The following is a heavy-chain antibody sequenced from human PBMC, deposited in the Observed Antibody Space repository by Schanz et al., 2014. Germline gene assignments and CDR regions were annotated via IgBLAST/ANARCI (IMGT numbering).Heavy chain of an antibody. V-gene: IGHV3-48*01. CDR3: AKGRFGELSAFDI. Sequence: ERLVESGGGVVQPGRSLRLSCAASGFIFSNYGMHWVRQAPGKGLEGVSYIGNGGVTIYYADSVKGRFTISRDNSKNTLYLQMNSLRAEDTAIYYCAKGRFGELSAFDIWGQGTMVTVSS. CDR2: IGNGGVTI. J-gene: IGHJ3*02. D-gene: IGHD3-10*01. CDR1: GFIFSNYG.